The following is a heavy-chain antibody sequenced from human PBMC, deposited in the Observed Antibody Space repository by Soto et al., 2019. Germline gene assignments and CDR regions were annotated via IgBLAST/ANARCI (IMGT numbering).Heavy chain of an antibody. CDR1: GYTLTELS. Sequence: WASVKVSCKVSGYTLTELSMHWVRQAPGKGLEWMGGFDPEDGETIYARKFQGRITMTEDTSTDTAYMELSSLRSEDTAVYYCATGITGTRDYYGMDVWGQGTTVTVSS. J-gene: IGHJ6*02. CDR2: FDPEDGET. V-gene: IGHV1-24*01. CDR3: ATGITGTRDYYGMDV. D-gene: IGHD1-7*01.